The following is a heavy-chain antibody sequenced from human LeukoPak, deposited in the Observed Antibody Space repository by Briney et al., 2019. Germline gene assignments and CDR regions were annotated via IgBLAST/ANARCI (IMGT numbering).Heavy chain of an antibody. D-gene: IGHD2-2*01. CDR2: ISWNSGSI. CDR1: GFTFDDYA. J-gene: IGHJ6*02. CDR3: AKGLGYCSSTSCPYSPYYYYGMDV. V-gene: IGHV3-9*01. Sequence: GRSLRLSCAASGFTFDDYAMHWARQAPGKGLEWVSGISWNSGSIGYADSVKGRFTISRDNAKNSLYLQMNSLRAEDTALYYCAKGLGYCSSTSCPYSPYYYYGMDVWGQGTTVTVSS.